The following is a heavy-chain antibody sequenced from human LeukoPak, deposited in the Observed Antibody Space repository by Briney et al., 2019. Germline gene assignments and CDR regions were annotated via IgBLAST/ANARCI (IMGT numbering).Heavy chain of an antibody. CDR2: IRYDGSNR. D-gene: IGHD5-18*01. V-gene: IGHV3-30*02. Sequence: PGGSLRLSCAVSGFTFSDYGMHWVRQAPGKGLEWVAFIRYDGSNRYYGDSVKGRFTVSRDNSKNTLYLQMNSLRAEDTAVYYCAKDQGYSPVVDYYYMDVWGKGTTVTVS. CDR1: GFTFSDYG. CDR3: AKDQGYSPVVDYYYMDV. J-gene: IGHJ6*03.